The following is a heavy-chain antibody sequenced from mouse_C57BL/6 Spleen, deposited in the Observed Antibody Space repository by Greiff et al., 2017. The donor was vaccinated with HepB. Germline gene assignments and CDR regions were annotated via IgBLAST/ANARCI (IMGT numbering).Heavy chain of an antibody. J-gene: IGHJ2*01. D-gene: IGHD1-1*01. CDR1: GYTFTSYW. V-gene: IGHV1-72*01. CDR2: IDPNSGGT. CDR3: ARSDYGSLVFYYFDY. Sequence: QVQLQQPGAELVKPGASVKLSCKASGYTFTSYWMHWVKQRPGRGLEWIGRIDPNSGGTKYNEKFKSKATLTVDTPSSTAYMQLSSLTSEDSAVYYCARSDYGSLVFYYFDYWGQGTTLTVSS.